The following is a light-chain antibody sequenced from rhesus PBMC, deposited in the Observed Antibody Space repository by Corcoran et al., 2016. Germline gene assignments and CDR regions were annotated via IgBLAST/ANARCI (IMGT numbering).Light chain of an antibody. CDR1: QDISMR. CDR2: KAS. J-gene: IGKJ1*01. V-gene: IGKV1-22*01. Sequence: DIQMTQSPSSLSASVGDKVTITCRASQDISMRLGWYKQKPGKAPKLLIYKASSLQSGVPSRFSGSGSGTDFTLTISRLQPEDFATSYCLQYSSRPRPFGQGTKVEIK. CDR3: LQYSSRPRP.